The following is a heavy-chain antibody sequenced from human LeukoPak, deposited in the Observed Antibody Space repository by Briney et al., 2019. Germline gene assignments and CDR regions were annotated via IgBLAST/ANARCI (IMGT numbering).Heavy chain of an antibody. CDR1: GFTFSTFA. CDR3: ATYRQVLLPFES. CDR2: IFPCGGEI. Sequence: GGSLRLSCAASGFTFSTFAMIWVRQPPGKGLEWVSSIFPCGGEIHYADSFGSRFTISTDNSKSTLSLQINSLRTEDTAIYYCATYRQVLLPFESWGQGTLVTVSS. V-gene: IGHV3-23*01. D-gene: IGHD2-8*02. J-gene: IGHJ4*02.